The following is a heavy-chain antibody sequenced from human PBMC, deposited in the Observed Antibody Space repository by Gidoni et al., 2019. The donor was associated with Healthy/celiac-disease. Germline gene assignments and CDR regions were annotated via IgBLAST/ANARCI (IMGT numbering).Heavy chain of an antibody. Sequence: EVQLLESGGGFVQPGGSLTLSCAVSGFPFISYAMTCVRQAPGKGLEWVSDSSGSGGSTYYADSVKGRFTISRDNSKNTLYLQMNRLRAEDTAVYYCTNGYGGNDNYFDYWGQGTLVTVSS. CDR1: GFPFISYA. J-gene: IGHJ4*02. CDR2: SSGSGGST. D-gene: IGHD4-17*01. V-gene: IGHV3-23*01. CDR3: TNGYGGNDNYFDY.